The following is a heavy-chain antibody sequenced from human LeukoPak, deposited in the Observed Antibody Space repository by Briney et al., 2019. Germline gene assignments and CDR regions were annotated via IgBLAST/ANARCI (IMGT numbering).Heavy chain of an antibody. CDR3: ARVGGASLADAFDI. J-gene: IGHJ3*02. CDR2: IYYSGST. D-gene: IGHD1-26*01. CDR1: GGSISSYY. Sequence: SETLSLTCTVSGGSISSYYWSWIRQPPGKGLEWIGYIYYSGSTNYNPSLKSRVTISVDTSQNQFSLKLSSVTAADTAVYYCARVGGASLADAFDIWGQGTMVTVSS. V-gene: IGHV4-59*01.